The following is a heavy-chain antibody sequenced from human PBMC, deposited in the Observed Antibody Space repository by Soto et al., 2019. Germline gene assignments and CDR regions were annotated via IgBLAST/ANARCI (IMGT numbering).Heavy chain of an antibody. CDR2: ISSTTNYI. CDR1: GFTFTRYS. V-gene: IGHV3-21*06. CDR3: PRESEALTSHFDY. Sequence: EVQLVESGGGLVKPGGYLRLSCAASGFTFTRYSMNWVRQAPGKGLEWVSSISSTTNYIYYGDSMKGRFTISRDNAKNSLYQESHSLKADYTAVYKCPRESEALTSHFDYWCQGNLDTVS. J-gene: IGHJ4*02.